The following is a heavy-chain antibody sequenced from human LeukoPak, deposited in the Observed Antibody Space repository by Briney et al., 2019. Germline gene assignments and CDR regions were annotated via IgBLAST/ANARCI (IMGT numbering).Heavy chain of an antibody. CDR1: GFTFSSYG. J-gene: IGHJ4*02. CDR2: ISYDGSNK. D-gene: IGHD2-15*01. V-gene: IGHV3-30*18. CDR3: AKDSITYCSGGSCEPLDY. Sequence: GRSLGLSCAASGFTFSSYGMHWVRQAPGKGLEWVAVISYDGSNKYYADSVKGRFTISRDNSKNTLYLQMNSLRAEDTAVYYCAKDSITYCSGGSCEPLDYWGQGTLVTVSS.